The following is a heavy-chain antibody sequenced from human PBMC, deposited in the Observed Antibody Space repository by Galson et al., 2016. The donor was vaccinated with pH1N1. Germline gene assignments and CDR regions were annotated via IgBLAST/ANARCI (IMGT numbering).Heavy chain of an antibody. J-gene: IGHJ4*02. CDR3: ARDRVALTGIFDY. Sequence: TLSLTCTVSGGSISSSIYSCNWIRPPAGTGLEWIGRMYTSGTTTYNPSLESRVSISVDTSKNQFSLRLSSVTAADPAVYFCARDRVALTGIFDYWGQGALVTVSS. CDR1: GGSISSSIYS. D-gene: IGHD3-10*01. CDR2: MYTSGTT. V-gene: IGHV4-61*02.